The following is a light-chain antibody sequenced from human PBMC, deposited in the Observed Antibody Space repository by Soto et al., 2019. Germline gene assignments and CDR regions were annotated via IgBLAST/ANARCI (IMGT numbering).Light chain of an antibody. CDR2: DAS. CDR3: QQHRSYPVT. Sequence: DLQMYQSPSPLSASVGVRVTITCRASQGIAIWLSWYQQKPGKAPNLIIYDASNLKSGVPSRFSGSGSGTEFTLTISSLQPEDFASYYCQQHRSYPVTFGGGTKVDNK. CDR1: QGIAIW. J-gene: IGKJ4*01. V-gene: IGKV1-5*01.